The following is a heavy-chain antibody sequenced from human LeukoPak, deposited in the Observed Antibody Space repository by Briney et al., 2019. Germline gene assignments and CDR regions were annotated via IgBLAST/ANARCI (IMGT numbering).Heavy chain of an antibody. Sequence: PGGSLRLSCAASGFTFSSYAMSWVRQAPGKGLEWVAFIRYDGSNKYYADSVKGRFTISRDNSKNTLYLQMNSLRAEDTAVYYCATSDSIAVASNYYSCYYMDVWGKGTTVTISS. D-gene: IGHD6-19*01. CDR2: IRYDGSNK. CDR1: GFTFSSYA. V-gene: IGHV3-30*02. CDR3: ATSDSIAVASNYYSCYYMDV. J-gene: IGHJ6*03.